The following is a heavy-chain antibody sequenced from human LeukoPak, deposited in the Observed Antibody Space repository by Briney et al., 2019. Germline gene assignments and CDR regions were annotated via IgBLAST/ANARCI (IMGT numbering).Heavy chain of an antibody. J-gene: IGHJ4*02. D-gene: IGHD1-26*01. CDR2: IIPILGTA. CDR3: ARGWELLRLDY. V-gene: IGHV1-69*01. Sequence: SVKVSCKASGGTFSSYAISWVRQAPGQGLAWMGGIIPILGTANYAQKFQGRVTITADESTSTAYMELSSLRSEDTAVYYCARGWELLRLDYWGQGTLVTVSS. CDR1: GGTFSSYA.